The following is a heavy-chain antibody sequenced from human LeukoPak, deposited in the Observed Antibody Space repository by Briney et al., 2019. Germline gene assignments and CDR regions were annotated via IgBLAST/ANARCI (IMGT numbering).Heavy chain of an antibody. CDR3: AKTYSYGIEAFDY. Sequence: SLRLSCAASGFTFDDYAMHWVRQAPGKGLEWVSGISWNSGSVGYADSVKGRFTISRDNAKNSLYLQMNSLRAEDTALYYCAKTYSYGIEAFDYWGQGTLVTVSS. V-gene: IGHV3-9*01. CDR1: GFTFDDYA. CDR2: ISWNSGSV. J-gene: IGHJ4*02. D-gene: IGHD5-18*01.